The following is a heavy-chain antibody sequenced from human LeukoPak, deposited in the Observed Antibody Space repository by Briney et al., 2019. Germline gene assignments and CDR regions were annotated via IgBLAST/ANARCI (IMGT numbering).Heavy chain of an antibody. D-gene: IGHD1-14*01. CDR1: GYSISSGYY. CDR2: IYYSGST. V-gene: IGHV4-61*01. Sequence: SETLSLTCTVSGYSISSGYYWSWIRQPPGKGLQWIGYIYYSGSTIYNPSLKSRVTVSVDTSKNQFSLKLSSVTAADTAVYYCARASEDYYYYYMDVWGKGTTVTISS. CDR3: ARASEDYYYYYMDV. J-gene: IGHJ6*03.